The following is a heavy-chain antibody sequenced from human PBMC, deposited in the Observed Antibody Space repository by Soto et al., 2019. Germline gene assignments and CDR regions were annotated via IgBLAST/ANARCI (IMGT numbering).Heavy chain of an antibody. CDR3: ARDVSAGSSSLYLDAFDI. J-gene: IGHJ3*02. Sequence: EVQLEESGGDLVQPGGSLRLSCAASGFTLSAYWMTWVRQAPGKGLEWVANINRDGSKKSYLDSVRGRFTISRDNVANALYLQMGSLRADDTALYYCARDVSAGSSSLYLDAFDIWGQGTMVTVSS. D-gene: IGHD6-13*01. V-gene: IGHV3-7*05. CDR1: GFTLSAYW. CDR2: INRDGSKK.